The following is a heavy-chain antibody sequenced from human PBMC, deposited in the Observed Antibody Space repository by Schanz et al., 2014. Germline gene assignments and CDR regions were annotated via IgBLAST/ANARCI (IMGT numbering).Heavy chain of an antibody. V-gene: IGHV3-48*01. J-gene: IGHJ4*02. Sequence: EVQLVESGGGLVQPGKSLRLSCAASGLIFSNYVMNWVRQAPGKGLEWVSYVSRSTPDIYYADSVKGRFTMSRDNAKNSVFLQMNSLRAEDTAVYYCVRDSFFAFDYWGQGTLVTVSS. D-gene: IGHD3-3*01. CDR3: VRDSFFAFDY. CDR1: GLIFSNYV. CDR2: VSRSTPDI.